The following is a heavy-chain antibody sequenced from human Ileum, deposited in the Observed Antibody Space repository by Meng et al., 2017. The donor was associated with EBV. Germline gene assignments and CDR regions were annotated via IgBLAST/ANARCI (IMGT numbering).Heavy chain of an antibody. V-gene: IGHV1-8*01. D-gene: IGHD3-16*01. CDR1: GSTFINHD. Sequence: VERVPARGEVKKPGASVKGSCKASGSTFINHDINWVRQAAGQGLESIGWMNSYTGNAGYAQKFRGRVTMTRDTSINTAYLEVISLTSEDTAAYYCARGSGAGGRDWFDPWGQGTLVTVSS. CDR2: MNSYTGNA. CDR3: ARGSGAGGRDWFDP. J-gene: IGHJ5*02.